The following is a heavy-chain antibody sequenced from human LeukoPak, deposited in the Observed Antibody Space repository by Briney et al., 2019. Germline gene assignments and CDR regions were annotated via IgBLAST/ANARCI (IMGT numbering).Heavy chain of an antibody. CDR1: GFTFSRYS. Sequence: GGSLRLSCAASGFTFSRYSMNWVRQAPGKGLEWVSYISSSSSTIYYADSVKGRFTISRDNAKNSLYLQMNSLRAEDTAVYYCAELGITMIGGVWGKGTTVTISS. J-gene: IGHJ6*04. D-gene: IGHD3-10*02. CDR2: ISSSSSTI. V-gene: IGHV3-48*01. CDR3: AELGITMIGGV.